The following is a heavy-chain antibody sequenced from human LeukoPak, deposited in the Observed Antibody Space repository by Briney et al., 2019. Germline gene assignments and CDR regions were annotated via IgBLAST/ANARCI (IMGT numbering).Heavy chain of an antibody. CDR2: IYTSGST. D-gene: IGHD3-22*01. Sequence: SETLSLTCAVSGGSISSYYWSWIRQPAGKGLEWIGRIYTSGSTNYNPSLKSRVTMPVDTSKNQFSLKLSSVTAADTAVYYCARDRYYYDSSGKLYFDYWGQGTLVTVSS. V-gene: IGHV4-4*07. J-gene: IGHJ4*02. CDR1: GGSISSYY. CDR3: ARDRYYYDSSGKLYFDY.